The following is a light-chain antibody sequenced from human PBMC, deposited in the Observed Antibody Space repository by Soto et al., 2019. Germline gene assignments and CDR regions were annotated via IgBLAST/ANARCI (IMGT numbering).Light chain of an antibody. J-gene: IGLJ1*01. CDR1: SSNIGSNT. Sequence: QSVLTQPPSASGTPGQRVTISCSGSSSNIGSNTVNWYQQLPGTAPKLLIYSNNQRPSGVPDRFSGSKSGTSASLAISGLHSEDEADYRCAAWDGSLNGYVFGTGTKVTVL. CDR3: AAWDGSLNGYV. V-gene: IGLV1-44*01. CDR2: SNN.